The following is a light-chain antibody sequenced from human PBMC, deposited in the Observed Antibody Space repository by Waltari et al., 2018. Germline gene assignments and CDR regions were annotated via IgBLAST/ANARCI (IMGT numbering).Light chain of an antibody. J-gene: IGKJ1*01. V-gene: IGKV3-20*01. CDR1: QTVSRT. CDR2: GAS. CDR3: QHYVRLPAT. Sequence: IVLTQSPGTLSLSPGERATLSCTASQTVSRTLAGYQQKPGQAPRLLIYGASLRATGIPDRFSGSGSGTDFSLTISRLEPEDFAVYYCQHYVRLPATFGQGTKVEIK.